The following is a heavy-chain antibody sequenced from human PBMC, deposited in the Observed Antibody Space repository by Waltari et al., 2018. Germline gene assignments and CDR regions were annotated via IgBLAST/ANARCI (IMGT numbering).Heavy chain of an antibody. CDR2: IWYDGSNK. J-gene: IGHJ6*02. V-gene: IGHV3-33*01. CDR3: AGQQLATYYYYYGMDV. Sequence: QVQLVESGGGVVQPGRSLRLSCAASGFTFSSYGMHWVRQAPGKGLEWVAVIWYDGSNKYYADSVKGRFTISRDNSKNTLYLQMNSLRAEDTAVYYCAGQQLATYYYYYGMDVWGQGTTVTVSS. CDR1: GFTFSSYG. D-gene: IGHD6-13*01.